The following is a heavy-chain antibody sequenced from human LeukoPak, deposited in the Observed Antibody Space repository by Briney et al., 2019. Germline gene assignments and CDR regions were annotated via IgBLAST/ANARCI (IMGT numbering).Heavy chain of an antibody. J-gene: IGHJ3*02. Sequence: GGSLRLSCAASGFTFDDYAMHWVRQAPGKGLEWVSGISWNSGSIGYADSVKGRFTISRDNAKNSLYLQMNSLRAEDTALYYCAKDRRELPPYDAFDIWGQGTMVTVPS. V-gene: IGHV3-9*01. CDR1: GFTFDDYA. CDR3: AKDRRELPPYDAFDI. D-gene: IGHD1-26*01. CDR2: ISWNSGSI.